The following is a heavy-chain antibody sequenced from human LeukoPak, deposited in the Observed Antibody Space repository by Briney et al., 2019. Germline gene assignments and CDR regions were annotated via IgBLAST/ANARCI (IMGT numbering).Heavy chain of an antibody. D-gene: IGHD4/OR15-4a*01. CDR3: ASALMVADAFDI. CDR1: GGTFSSYA. V-gene: IGHV1-69*05. CDR2: IIPIFGKA. J-gene: IGHJ3*02. Sequence: SVKVSCKASGGTFSSYAISWVRQAPGQGLEWMGGIIPIFGKANYAQKFEGRVTITTDESTSTAYMELRSLRSEDTAVYYCASALMVADAFDIWGQGTIVTVSS.